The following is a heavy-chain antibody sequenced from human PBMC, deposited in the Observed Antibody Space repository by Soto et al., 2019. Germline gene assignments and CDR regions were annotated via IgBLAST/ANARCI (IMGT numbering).Heavy chain of an antibody. Sequence: QLQLQESGSGLVKPSQTLSLTCAVSGGSISSGGYSWSWIRQPPGKGLEWIGYIYHSGSTYYNPCLKSRGTISVDRSNTQFSRRLSSVTAAGTAVYYCARAPGSSSSEGKDSWVYPFDYCCQGTLVTVSS. CDR3: ARAPGSSSSEGKDSWVYPFDY. CDR2: IYHSGST. D-gene: IGHD6-6*01. V-gene: IGHV4-30-2*01. J-gene: IGHJ4*02. CDR1: GGSISSGGYS.